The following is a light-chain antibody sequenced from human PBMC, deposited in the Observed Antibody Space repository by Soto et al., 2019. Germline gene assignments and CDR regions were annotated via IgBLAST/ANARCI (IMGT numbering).Light chain of an antibody. V-gene: IGKV3-20*01. CDR3: QQYNNSPKYT. CDR2: GAT. J-gene: IGKJ2*01. Sequence: EIVLTQSPGTLSLSPGERATLSCKASQSVTSRHLAWYQQKPGQAPRLLIYGATSRATGTPDWFSGSGSATDFTLSISRLEPEDCAVYFCQQYNNSPKYTFGQGTKLEIK. CDR1: QSVTSRH.